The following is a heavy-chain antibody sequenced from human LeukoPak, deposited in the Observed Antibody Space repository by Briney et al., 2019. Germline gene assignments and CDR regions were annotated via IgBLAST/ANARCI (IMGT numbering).Heavy chain of an antibody. Sequence: GGSLRLSCAASGFTVSSNYMSWVRQAPGKGLEWVSVIDGGGNTYYADSVKGRFTISRDNSKNTLYLQMNSLRAEDTSVYYCAREVGMAIWGQGTLVTVSS. D-gene: IGHD5-24*01. CDR1: GFTVSSNY. J-gene: IGHJ4*02. CDR3: AREVGMAI. CDR2: IDGGGNT. V-gene: IGHV3-66*01.